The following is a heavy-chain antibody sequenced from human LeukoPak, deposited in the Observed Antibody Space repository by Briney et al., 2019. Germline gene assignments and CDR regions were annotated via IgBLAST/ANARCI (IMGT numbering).Heavy chain of an antibody. D-gene: IGHD4-23*01. CDR1: GYTFTSYG. Sequence: ASVKVSCKASGYTFTSYGISWVRQAPGQGLEWMGWISAYNGNTNYAQKLQGRVTMTTDTSTSTAYMELRSLRFDDTAVYYCARDYGGNYYNWFDPWGQGTLVTVSS. V-gene: IGHV1-18*01. CDR3: ARDYGGNYYNWFDP. CDR2: ISAYNGNT. J-gene: IGHJ5*02.